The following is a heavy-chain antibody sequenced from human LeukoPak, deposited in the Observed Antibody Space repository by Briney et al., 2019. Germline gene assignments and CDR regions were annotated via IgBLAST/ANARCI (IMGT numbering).Heavy chain of an antibody. CDR2: ISYDGSNK. CDR1: GFTFSSYA. J-gene: IGHJ4*02. D-gene: IGHD4-17*01. CDR3: ARPNTVTSGFWRAGFDY. Sequence: GRSLRLSCAASGFTFSSYAMHWVRQAPGKGLEWVAVISYDGSNKYYADSVKGRFTISRDNSKNTLYLQMNSLRAEDTAVYYCARPNTVTSGFWRAGFDYWGQGTLVTASS. V-gene: IGHV3-30-3*01.